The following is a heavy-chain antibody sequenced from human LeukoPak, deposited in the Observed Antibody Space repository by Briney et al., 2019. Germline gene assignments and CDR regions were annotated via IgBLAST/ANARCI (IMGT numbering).Heavy chain of an antibody. CDR2: IRGSGGST. J-gene: IGHJ3*02. D-gene: IGHD3-3*01. CDR1: GFTFSSYA. V-gene: IGHV3-23*01. Sequence: GGSLRLSCAASGFTFSSYAMSWVRQAPGKGLEWVSAIRGSGGSTYYADSVKGRFTISRDNSKNTLYLQMNSLRAEDTAVYYCAKDLHDFWSGYYENGAFDIWGQGTMVTVSS. CDR3: AKDLHDFWSGYYENGAFDI.